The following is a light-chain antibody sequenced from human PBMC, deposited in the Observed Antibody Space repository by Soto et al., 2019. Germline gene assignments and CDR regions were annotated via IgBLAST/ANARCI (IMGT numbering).Light chain of an antibody. CDR1: QGINNY. CDR2: TAS. CDR3: HKYNSVPFT. Sequence: DIQMTQSPSSLSASVGDRVTINCRASQGINNYLAWYQQKPGKVPNILIYTASTLQSGVPSRFSGSGSGTDFSLTIGSLQPEDVATYYCHKYNSVPFTFGPGTKVNIK. V-gene: IGKV1-27*01. J-gene: IGKJ3*01.